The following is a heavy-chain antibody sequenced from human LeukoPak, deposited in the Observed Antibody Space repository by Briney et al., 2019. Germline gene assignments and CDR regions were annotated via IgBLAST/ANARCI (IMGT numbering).Heavy chain of an antibody. D-gene: IGHD1-26*01. CDR2: ISAYHGNT. CDR3: ARTSWVYSGSYYPDY. V-gene: IGHV1-18*01. CDR1: GYTFTNYG. Sequence: ASVKVSCKASGYTFTNYGITWVRQAPGHGLEWMGWISAYHGNTNYAQKFQGRVTMTTDTSTSTAYMELRSLRSDDTAVYYCARTSWVYSGSYYPDYWGQGALVTVSS. J-gene: IGHJ4*02.